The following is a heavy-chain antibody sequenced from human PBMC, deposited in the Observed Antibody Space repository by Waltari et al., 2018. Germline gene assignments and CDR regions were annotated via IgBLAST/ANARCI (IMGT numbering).Heavy chain of an antibody. D-gene: IGHD5-12*01. J-gene: IGHJ4*02. CDR1: GFTFSSYD. V-gene: IGHV3-23*01. CDR3: AKDTGGYDYFDY. Sequence: EVQLLESGGGLVQPGGSMRLSGAASGFTFSSYDMSWVRQAPGKGLEWVSAIIGSGGSTYSADSVKGRFTISRDNSKNTLYLQMNSLRAEDTAVYYCAKDTGGYDYFDYWGQGTLVTVSS. CDR2: IIGSGGST.